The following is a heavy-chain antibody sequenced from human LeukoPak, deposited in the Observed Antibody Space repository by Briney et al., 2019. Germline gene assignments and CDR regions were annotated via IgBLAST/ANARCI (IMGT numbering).Heavy chain of an antibody. J-gene: IGHJ4*02. CDR2: IKSNQDGGIT. Sequence: GGSLRLSCTISGYFFPNAWLNWVRQAPGRGREWVGRIKSNQDGGITDYAAPVQDRFTISRDDSKSTLYLQMNSLRGDDTAVYYCAKDRMKWRVAAASIEYWGRGTLVTVST. D-gene: IGHD2-2*01. CDR1: GYFFPNAW. V-gene: IGHV3-15*01. CDR3: AKDRMKWRVAAASIEY.